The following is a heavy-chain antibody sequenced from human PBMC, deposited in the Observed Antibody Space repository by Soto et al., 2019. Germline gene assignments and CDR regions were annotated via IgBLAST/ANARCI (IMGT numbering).Heavy chain of an antibody. CDR3: ARDKDYNYGKDV. CDR2: ISSSGSTI. CDR1: GFSFSSYE. Sequence: PGGSLRLSCAASGFSFSSYEMNWVRQAPGKGLEWVSYISSSGSTIYYADSVKGRFTISRDNAKNSLYLQMNSLRAEDTAVYYCARDKDYNYGKDVWGQGTTVTVSS. J-gene: IGHJ6*02. V-gene: IGHV3-48*03.